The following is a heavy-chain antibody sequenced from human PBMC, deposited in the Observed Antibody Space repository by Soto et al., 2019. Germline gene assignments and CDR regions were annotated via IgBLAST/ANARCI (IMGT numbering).Heavy chain of an antibody. V-gene: IGHV3-30*18. D-gene: IGHD5-18*01. CDR2: ISYDGSNK. Sequence: GGSLRLSCAASGFIFSSYGMHWVRQAPGKGLEWVAVISYDGSNKYYADSVKGRFTISRDNSKNTLYLQMNSLRAEDTAVYYCAKEGYSYDPYYFDYWGQGTLVTVSS. J-gene: IGHJ4*02. CDR3: AKEGYSYDPYYFDY. CDR1: GFIFSSYG.